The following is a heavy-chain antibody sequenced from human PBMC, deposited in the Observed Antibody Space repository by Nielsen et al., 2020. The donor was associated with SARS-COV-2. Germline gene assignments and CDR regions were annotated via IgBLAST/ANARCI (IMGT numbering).Heavy chain of an antibody. CDR2: ITMSGAYM. V-gene: IGHV3-21*01. Sequence: GGSLRLSCAASGFRFTSYTMNWVRQAPGKGLEWVASITMSGAYMYYADSVRGRFTVSRDNAENSLYLQMNSRRDEDTAVYYCARDQDGGAATSNWYFDLWGRGTLVIVSS. CDR1: GFRFTSYT. D-gene: IGHD6-25*01. J-gene: IGHJ2*01. CDR3: ARDQDGGAATSNWYFDL.